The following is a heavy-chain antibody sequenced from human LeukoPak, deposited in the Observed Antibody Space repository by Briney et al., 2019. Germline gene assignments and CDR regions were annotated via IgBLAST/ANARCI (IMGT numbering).Heavy chain of an antibody. CDR1: GYTLTELS. CDR2: FDPEDGET. Sequence: ASVKVSCKVSGYTLTELSMHWVRQAPGKGLEWMGGFDPEDGETIYAQKFQGRVTMTEDTSTDTAYMELSSLRSEDTAVYYCATDLAVRGPEQGWGQGTLVTVSS. V-gene: IGHV1-24*01. D-gene: IGHD3-10*01. J-gene: IGHJ4*02. CDR3: ATDLAVRGPEQG.